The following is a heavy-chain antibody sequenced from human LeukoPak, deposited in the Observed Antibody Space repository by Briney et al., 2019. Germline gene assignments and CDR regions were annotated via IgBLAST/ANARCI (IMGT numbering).Heavy chain of an antibody. V-gene: IGHV3-7*03. Sequence: ETLSLTCAVYGGSFSGYYWSWIRQPPGKGLEWVANIKQDGNEKYYVDSVRGRFTISRDNAKKSLYLQMNSLRAEDTAVYYCARGSHYYDSGRYYYYGLDVWGQGTTVTVSS. J-gene: IGHJ6*02. D-gene: IGHD3-10*01. CDR3: ARGSHYYDSGRYYYYGLDV. CDR1: GGSFSGYY. CDR2: IKQDGNEK.